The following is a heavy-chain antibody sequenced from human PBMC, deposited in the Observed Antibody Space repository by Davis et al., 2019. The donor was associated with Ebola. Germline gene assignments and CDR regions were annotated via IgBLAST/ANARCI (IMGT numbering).Heavy chain of an antibody. Sequence: PGGSLRPSCAPSGSTFSNYAMSCVRQAPGKGLEWVSGISGSVYSTFYADSVKGRFTITRDNSKNTLFLQMNSLSADDTAVYYCAKDRGSSWFGGCDYWGQGTLVTVSS. J-gene: IGHJ4*02. CDR3: AKDRGSSWFGGCDY. CDR2: ISGSVYST. V-gene: IGHV3-23*01. CDR1: GSTFSNYA. D-gene: IGHD3-10*01.